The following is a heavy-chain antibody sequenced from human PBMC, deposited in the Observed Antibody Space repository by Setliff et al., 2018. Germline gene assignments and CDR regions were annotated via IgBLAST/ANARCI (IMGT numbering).Heavy chain of an antibody. D-gene: IGHD6-13*01. Sequence: GGSLRLSCAASGFTFSNYWMHWVRQAPGKGLEWVSSISSSSSYIYYADSVQGRFTISRDNAKNSLYLQMNSLRGDDAAVYYCASDPSYASSLYYYLEVWGKGTTVTVSS. J-gene: IGHJ6*03. V-gene: IGHV3-21*01. CDR3: ASDPSYASSLYYYLEV. CDR2: ISSSSSYI. CDR1: GFTFSNYW.